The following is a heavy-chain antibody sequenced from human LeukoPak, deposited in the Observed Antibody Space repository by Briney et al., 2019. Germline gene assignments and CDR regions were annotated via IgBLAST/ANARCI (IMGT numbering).Heavy chain of an antibody. CDR1: GYTFTGYY. V-gene: IGHV1-2*02. CDR3: ARPYSGSYYEGFDY. J-gene: IGHJ4*02. Sequence: ASVKASCKASGYTFTGYYMHWVRQAPGQGLEWMGWINPNSGGTNYAQKFQGRVTMTRDTSISTAYMELSRLRSDDTAVYYCARPYSGSYYEGFDYWGQGTLVTVSS. CDR2: INPNSGGT. D-gene: IGHD1-26*01.